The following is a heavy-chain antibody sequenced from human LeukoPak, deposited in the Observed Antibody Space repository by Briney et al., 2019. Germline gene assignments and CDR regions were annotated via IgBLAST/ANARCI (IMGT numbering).Heavy chain of an antibody. V-gene: IGHV4-4*07. Sequence: SETLSLTCTVSGGSISSYYWSWIRQPAGKGLEWIGRIYTSGSTNYNPSLKSRVTMSVDTSKNQFSLKLSSVTAADTAVYYCARDPLAVVVVAGTQTNYGMDVWGQGTTVTVSS. CDR3: ARDPLAVVVVAGTQTNYGMDV. CDR1: GGSISSYY. CDR2: IYTSGST. J-gene: IGHJ6*02. D-gene: IGHD2-2*01.